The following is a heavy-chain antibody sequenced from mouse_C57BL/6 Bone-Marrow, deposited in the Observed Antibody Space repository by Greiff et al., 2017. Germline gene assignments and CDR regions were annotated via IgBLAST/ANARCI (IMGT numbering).Heavy chain of an antibody. D-gene: IGHD1-1*01. CDR1: GYTFTSYW. V-gene: IGHV1-64*01. CDR3: ATNSYYYGSRGYFDV. Sequence: QVQLQQPGAELVKPGASVKLSCKASGYTFTSYWMHWVKQRPGQGLEWIGMIHPNSGSTNYNEKFKSKATLTVDKSSSTAYMQLSILTSEDSAVYYCATNSYYYGSRGYFDVWGTGTTVTVSS. J-gene: IGHJ1*03. CDR2: IHPNSGST.